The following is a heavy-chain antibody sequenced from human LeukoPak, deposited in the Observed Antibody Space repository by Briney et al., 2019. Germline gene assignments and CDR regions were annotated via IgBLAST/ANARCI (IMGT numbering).Heavy chain of an antibody. CDR2: IRYEGSNK. CDR1: GFTFSSYG. D-gene: IGHD5-18*01. J-gene: IGHJ4*02. Sequence: GGSLRLSCAASGFTFSSYGMHWVRQAPGKGLEWVAFIRYEGSNKYYADSVKGRFTISRYNSKNTLYLQMNSLRAEDTAVYYCAKVGYSYGSLYYFDYWGQGTLVTVSS. CDR3: AKVGYSYGSLYYFDY. V-gene: IGHV3-30*02.